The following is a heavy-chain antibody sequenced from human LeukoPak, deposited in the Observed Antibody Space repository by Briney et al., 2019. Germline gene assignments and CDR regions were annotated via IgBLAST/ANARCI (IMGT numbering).Heavy chain of an antibody. CDR2: IYYSGST. J-gene: IGHJ4*02. V-gene: IGHV4-39*01. Sequence: SETLSLTCTVSGDSISSSSYYWGWIRQPPGKGLEWIGSIYYSGSTYYNPSLKSRVTISVDTSKNQFSLKLSSVTAADTAVYYCARRTAMVTTLFDYWGQGTLVTVSS. CDR3: ARRTAMVTTLFDY. D-gene: IGHD5-18*01. CDR1: GDSISSSSYY.